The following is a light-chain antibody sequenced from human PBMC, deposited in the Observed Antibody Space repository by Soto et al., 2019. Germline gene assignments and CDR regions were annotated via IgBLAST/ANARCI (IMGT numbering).Light chain of an antibody. V-gene: IGKV3-20*01. CDR2: GAS. CDR3: QQYDTTLPYT. J-gene: IGKJ4*01. CDR1: QSVNNNY. Sequence: DIVLTQSPGTLSLSPGDRATLSCEASQSVNNNYLAWYQHKPGQAPRLLIYGASSRANGIPDRFSGSGSWTDITLTIRRLEPDDDAVYYCQQYDTTLPYTFGGGTKVEIK.